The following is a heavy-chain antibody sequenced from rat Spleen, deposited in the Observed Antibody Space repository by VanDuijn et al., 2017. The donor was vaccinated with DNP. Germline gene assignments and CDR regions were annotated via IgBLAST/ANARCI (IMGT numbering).Heavy chain of an antibody. CDR2: IWGDGST. J-gene: IGHJ2*01. CDR3: AEMDYFDY. CDR1: GFSLASYT. Sequence: QVQLKESGPGLVQPSQTLSLTCTVSGFSLASYTVSWVRQAPGKGLEWMGIIWGDGSTNYNSALKSRLSISRDTSKSQVFLTMNSLQTDDTAVYYCAEMDYFDYWGQGVMVTVSS. V-gene: IGHV2-77*01.